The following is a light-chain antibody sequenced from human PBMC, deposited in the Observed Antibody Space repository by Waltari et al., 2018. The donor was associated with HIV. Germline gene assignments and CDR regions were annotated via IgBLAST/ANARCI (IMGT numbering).Light chain of an antibody. J-gene: IGLJ3*02. V-gene: IGLV1-51*01. CDR3: GTWDSSLSAGV. CDR1: SSTIGNHY. Sequence: QSVLTQPPSVSAAPGQKVTISCSGSSSTIGNHYVSWYQKIPGTAPKLLIYDNNKRPSGIPDRFSGSKSGTSATLGITGLQTGDEADYYCGTWDSSLSAGVFGGGTKLTVL. CDR2: DNN.